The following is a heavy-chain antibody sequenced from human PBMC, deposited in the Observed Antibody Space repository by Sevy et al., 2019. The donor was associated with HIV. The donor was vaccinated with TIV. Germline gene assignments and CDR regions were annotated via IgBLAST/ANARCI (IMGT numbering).Heavy chain of an antibody. Sequence: SETLSLTCTVSGGSISSYYWSWIRQPPGKGLEWIGYIYYSGSTNYNPSLKSRVTISVDTSKNQFSLKLSSVTAADTAAYYFVRKWTYYDFWSGYYIGGDAFDIWGQGTMVIVS. J-gene: IGHJ3*02. V-gene: IGHV4-59*08. D-gene: IGHD3-3*01. CDR1: GGSISSYY. CDR3: VRKWTYYDFWSGYYIGGDAFDI. CDR2: IYYSGST.